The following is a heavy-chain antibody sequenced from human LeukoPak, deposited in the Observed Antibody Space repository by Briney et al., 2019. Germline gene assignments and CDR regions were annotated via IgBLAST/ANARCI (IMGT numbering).Heavy chain of an antibody. V-gene: IGHV3-48*02. CDR3: ASSEPSYYYGSGSYAVGLSFDY. CDR1: GFTFSSYE. CDR2: ISSSSSTI. Sequence: GGSLRLSCAASGFTFSSYEMNWVRQAPGKGLEWVSYISSSSSTIYYADSVKGRFTISRDNAKNSLYLQMNSLRDEDTAVYYCASSEPSYYYGSGSYAVGLSFDYWGQGTLVTVSS. J-gene: IGHJ4*02. D-gene: IGHD3-10*01.